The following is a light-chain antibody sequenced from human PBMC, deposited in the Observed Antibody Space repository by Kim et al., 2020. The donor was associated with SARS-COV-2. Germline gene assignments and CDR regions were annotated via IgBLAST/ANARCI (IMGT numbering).Light chain of an antibody. Sequence: LSPGQPAGITCSSEKVGRRHSSWYRHRPGQSPGLVIMQNVQRPKGIPGQFSGSKSGHTATLTISGTQTMDEADYYCSVWDSSTVLFGGGTQLTVL. V-gene: IGLV3-1*01. CDR2: QNV. CDR1: KVGRRH. J-gene: IGLJ2*01. CDR3: SVWDSSTVL.